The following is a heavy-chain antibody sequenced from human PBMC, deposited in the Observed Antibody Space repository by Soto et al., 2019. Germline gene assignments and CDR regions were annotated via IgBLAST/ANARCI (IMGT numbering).Heavy chain of an antibody. CDR1: GGSISSGDDY. V-gene: IGHV4-30-4*01. Sequence: TSETLSLTCTVSGGSISSGDDYWSWIRQPPGKGLEWIGYIYYSGSTYYNPSLKSRVTISVDTSKNQFSLKLSSVTAADTAVYYCARDKWSRTTVTTYIDYWGQGTLVTVSS. D-gene: IGHD4-17*01. J-gene: IGHJ4*02. CDR3: ARDKWSRTTVTTYIDY. CDR2: IYYSGST.